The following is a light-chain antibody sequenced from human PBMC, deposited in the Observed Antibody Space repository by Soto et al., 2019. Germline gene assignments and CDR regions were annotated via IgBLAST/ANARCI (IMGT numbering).Light chain of an antibody. J-gene: IGKJ5*01. CDR1: QGISSY. Sequence: DIQLTQSPSFLSACIFYMVKSTCRASQGISSYLAWYQQKPGKAPKLLIYAASTLQSGVPSRFSGSGSGTEFTLTISSLQPEDFATYYCQQLNSYPITFGQGTRLEIK. V-gene: IGKV1-9*01. CDR2: AAS. CDR3: QQLNSYPIT.